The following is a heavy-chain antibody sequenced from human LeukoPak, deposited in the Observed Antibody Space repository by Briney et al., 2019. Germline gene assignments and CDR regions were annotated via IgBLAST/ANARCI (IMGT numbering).Heavy chain of an antibody. CDR3: ARDLGDVLRYFDWLSATPAFDY. CDR2: ISYDGSNK. CDR1: GFTFSSYG. D-gene: IGHD3-9*01. J-gene: IGHJ4*02. V-gene: IGHV3-30*03. Sequence: TGGSLRLSCAASGFTFSSYGMHWVRQAPGKGLEWVAVISYDGSNKYYADSVKGRFTISRDNSKNTLYLQMNSLRAEDTAVYYCARDLGDVLRYFDWLSATPAFDYWGQGTLVTVSS.